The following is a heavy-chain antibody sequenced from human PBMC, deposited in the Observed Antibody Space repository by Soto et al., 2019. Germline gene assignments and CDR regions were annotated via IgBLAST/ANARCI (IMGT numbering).Heavy chain of an antibody. D-gene: IGHD2-21*02. Sequence: ASGKVSCKAAGDTFTSDGISWVRQAPGQGLEGMGWISAYNGNTNYAQKLQGRVTMTTDTSTSTAYMELRSLRSDDTAVYYCARVAGEIVVVTAGSYYYYGMDVWGQGTTVTVSS. CDR1: GDTFTSDG. CDR2: ISAYNGNT. CDR3: ARVAGEIVVVTAGSYYYYGMDV. J-gene: IGHJ6*02. V-gene: IGHV1-18*04.